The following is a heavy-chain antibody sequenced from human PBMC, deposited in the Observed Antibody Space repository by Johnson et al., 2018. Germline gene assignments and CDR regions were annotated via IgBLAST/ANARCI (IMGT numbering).Heavy chain of an antibody. CDR1: GFSFSGSA. J-gene: IGHJ6*03. CDR3: ARGGYSSSFSYYYYYMDV. CDR2: IRSKANDYAT. Sequence: VQLQESGGDLVQPGGSLKLSCAASGFSFSGSAMHWVRQASGKGLEWVGRIRSKANDYATVYAASVKGRFTISRDDSKNTAYLQMNSLKTEATAVYYCARGGYSSSFSYYYYYMDVWGKGTTVTVSS. D-gene: IGHD6-6*01. V-gene: IGHV3-73*02.